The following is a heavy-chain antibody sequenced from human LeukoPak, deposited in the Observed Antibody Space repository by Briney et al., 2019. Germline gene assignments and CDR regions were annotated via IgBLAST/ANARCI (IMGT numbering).Heavy chain of an antibody. CDR3: ARESFAARWD. CDR1: GFTFSRYW. Sequence: GSLRLSCAASGFTFSRYWMSWVRQAPGKGLEWVANIKQDGSEKDYVDSVKGRSTISRDNAKNSLYLQMNSLTAEDTAVYYCARESFAARWDWGQGTLVTVSS. V-gene: IGHV3-7*01. J-gene: IGHJ4*02. CDR2: IKQDGSEK. D-gene: IGHD6-6*01.